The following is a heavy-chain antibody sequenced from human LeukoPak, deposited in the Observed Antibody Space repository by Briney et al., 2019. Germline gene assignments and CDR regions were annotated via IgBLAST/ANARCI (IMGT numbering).Heavy chain of an antibody. CDR3: ARDSPIYYYGSGSDAFDI. J-gene: IGHJ3*02. CDR1: GYTFTSYD. V-gene: IGHV1-8*03. CDR2: MNPNSGNT. D-gene: IGHD3-10*01. Sequence: ASVKVSCKASGYTFTSYDINWVRQATGQGLEWMGWMNPNSGNTGYAQKFQGRVTITRNTSISTAYMELNSLRAEDTAVYYCARDSPIYYYGSGSDAFDIWGQGTMVTVSS.